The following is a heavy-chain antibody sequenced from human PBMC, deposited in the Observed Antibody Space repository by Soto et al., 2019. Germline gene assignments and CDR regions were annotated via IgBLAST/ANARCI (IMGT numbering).Heavy chain of an antibody. CDR1: GFTFSSYA. CDR3: ARVFQHTVRGNYYYYYGMDV. CDR2: ISGSGGST. J-gene: IGHJ6*02. D-gene: IGHD4-4*01. V-gene: IGHV3-23*01. Sequence: PGGSLRLSCAASGFTFSSYAMSWVRQAPGKGLEWVSAISGSGGSTYYADSVKGRFTISRDNSKNTLYLQMNSLRAEDTAVYYCARVFQHTVRGNYYYYYGMDVWGQGTTVTVSS.